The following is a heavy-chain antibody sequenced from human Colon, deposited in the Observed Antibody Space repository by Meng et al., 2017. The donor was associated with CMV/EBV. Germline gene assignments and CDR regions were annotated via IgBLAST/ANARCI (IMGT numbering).Heavy chain of an antibody. CDR3: ARGRLHPTANLDS. V-gene: IGHV4-39*07. CDR2: IHHIGSA. J-gene: IGHJ4*02. CDR1: GGPISDSNYY. Sequence: SETLSLTCAVTGGPISDSNYYWVWIRQPAGKGLEWIGTIHHIGSAYYNPSLKSRVTVSVDTSKSQFSLKVRSVTAADTAVYYCARGRLHPTANLDSWGQGLLVTVSS.